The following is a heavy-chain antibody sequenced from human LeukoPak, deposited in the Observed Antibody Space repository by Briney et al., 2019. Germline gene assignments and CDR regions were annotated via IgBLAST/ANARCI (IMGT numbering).Heavy chain of an antibody. V-gene: IGHV5-51*01. D-gene: IGHD2/OR15-2a*01. CDR1: GYNFAEYW. J-gene: IGHJ4*02. Sequence: GDCLKISCKGSGYNFAEYWIGWVRQMPGKRLERVAFSYPGGSDRRYSPPFQGQVTVSADKSINTVYLQWGSLKASDTAMYYCARHFYDTSTYYSSFDFWGQGTLVTVSS. CDR3: ARHFYDTSTYYSSFDF. CDR2: SYPGGSDR.